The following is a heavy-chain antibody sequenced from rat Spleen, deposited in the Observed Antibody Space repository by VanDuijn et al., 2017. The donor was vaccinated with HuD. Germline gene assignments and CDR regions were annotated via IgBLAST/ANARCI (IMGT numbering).Heavy chain of an antibody. Sequence: EVQLAESGGGLVQPGRSLKLSCAASGFTFSDYNMAWVRQTPKKGLEWVATISYDGSGTFYRDSVKGRFTISRDNARITLYLQMDSLRSEDTATYYCARPNYGYPFAYWGQGTLVTVSS. CDR2: ISYDGSGT. V-gene: IGHV5-7*01. CDR3: ARPNYGYPFAY. D-gene: IGHD1-11*01. CDR1: GFTFSDYN. J-gene: IGHJ3*01.